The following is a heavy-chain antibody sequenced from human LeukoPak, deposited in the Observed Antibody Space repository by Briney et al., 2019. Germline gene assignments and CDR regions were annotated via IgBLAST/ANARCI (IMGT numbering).Heavy chain of an antibody. CDR2: IKQDGSEK. Sequence: PGGSLRLSCAASGLTFSSYWMSWVRPAPGKGLGWVANIKQDGSEKYYVDSVKGRFTISRDNAKNSLYLQMNSLRAEDTAVYYCARGVALCAGSCPVDYWGQGTLVTVSS. CDR1: GLTFSSYW. D-gene: IGHD2-15*01. CDR3: ARGVALCAGSCPVDY. J-gene: IGHJ4*02. V-gene: IGHV3-7*05.